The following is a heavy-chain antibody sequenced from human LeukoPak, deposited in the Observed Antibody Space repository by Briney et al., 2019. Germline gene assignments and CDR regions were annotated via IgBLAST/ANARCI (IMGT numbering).Heavy chain of an antibody. J-gene: IGHJ4*02. CDR2: ISYDGSNK. Sequence: GGSLRLSCAASGFTFSSYGMHWVRQAPGKGLEWVAVISYDGSNKYYADSVKGRFTISRDNSKNTLYLQMNSLRAEDTAVYYCAKSTRIVVVVAATDYWGQGTLVTVSS. D-gene: IGHD2-15*01. CDR1: GFTFSSYG. CDR3: AKSTRIVVVVAATDY. V-gene: IGHV3-30*18.